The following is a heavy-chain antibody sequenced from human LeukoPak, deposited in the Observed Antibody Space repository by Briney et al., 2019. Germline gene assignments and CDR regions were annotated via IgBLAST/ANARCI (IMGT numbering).Heavy chain of an antibody. D-gene: IGHD2-15*01. CDR3: AREPPKVDYYMDV. J-gene: IGHJ6*03. Sequence: SETLSLTCAVSGYSISSGYYWGWIRQPPGKGLEWIGSIYHSGSTYYNPSLKSRVTISVDTSKNQFSLKLSSVTAADTAVYYCAREPPKVDYYMDVWGKGTTVTVSS. V-gene: IGHV4-38-2*02. CDR1: GYSISSGYY. CDR2: IYHSGST.